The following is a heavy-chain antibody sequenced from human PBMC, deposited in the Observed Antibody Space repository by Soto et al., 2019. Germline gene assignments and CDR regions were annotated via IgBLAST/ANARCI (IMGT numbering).Heavy chain of an antibody. D-gene: IGHD3-16*01. V-gene: IGHV4-39*01. Sequence: ASETLSLTCIVSGGSISSSSYYWGWIRQPPGKGLEWIGSIHYSGSTYYNPSLKSRVTISVDTSKNQFSLKLSSVTAADTAVYYCATSLWGTLGYSAFDIWGQGTMVTVS. J-gene: IGHJ3*02. CDR3: ATSLWGTLGYSAFDI. CDR2: IHYSGST. CDR1: GGSISSSSYY.